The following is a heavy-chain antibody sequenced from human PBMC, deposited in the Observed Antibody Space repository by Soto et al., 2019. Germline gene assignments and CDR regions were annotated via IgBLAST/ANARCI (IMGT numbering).Heavy chain of an antibody. V-gene: IGHV3-23*01. CDR2: ISGSGGST. CDR3: AKDPSGDPDHKEPGYYYYGMDV. CDR1: GFTFSSYA. D-gene: IGHD1-26*01. Sequence: GGSLRLSCAASGFTFSSYAMSWVRQAPGKGLEWVSAISGSGGSTYYADSVKGRFTISRDNSKNTLYLQMNSLRAEDTAVYYCAKDPSGDPDHKEPGYYYYGMDVWGQGTTVTVSS. J-gene: IGHJ6*02.